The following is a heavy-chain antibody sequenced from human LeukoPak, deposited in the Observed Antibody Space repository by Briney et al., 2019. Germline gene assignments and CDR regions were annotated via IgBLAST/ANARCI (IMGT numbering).Heavy chain of an antibody. D-gene: IGHD3-22*01. J-gene: IGHJ4*02. V-gene: IGHV3-7*03. CDR2: IKQDGSEK. CDR3: ARVQQYDKFDY. CDR1: GFTFSTYY. Sequence: GGSLRLSCAASGFTFSTYYMSWVRQAPGTGPEWVANIKQDGSEKYYVDSVKGRFTISRDNAKNSLYLQMNSLRAEDTAFYYCARVQQYDKFDYWGQGTLVTVSS.